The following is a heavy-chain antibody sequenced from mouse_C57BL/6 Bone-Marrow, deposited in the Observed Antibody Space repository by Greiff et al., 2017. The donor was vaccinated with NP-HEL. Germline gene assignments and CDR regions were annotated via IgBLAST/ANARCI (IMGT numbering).Heavy chain of an antibody. CDR1: GYTFTSYW. CDR2: IYPGSGST. CDR3: AREDYSNSYYFDD. Sequence: VQLQQPGAELVKPGASVKMSCKASGYTFTSYWITWVKQRPGQGLEWIGDIYPGSGSTNYNEKFKSKATLTVDTSSSTAYMQLSSLTSEDSAVYYCAREDYSNSYYFDDWGKGTTLTVSS. J-gene: IGHJ2*01. D-gene: IGHD2-5*01. V-gene: IGHV1-55*01.